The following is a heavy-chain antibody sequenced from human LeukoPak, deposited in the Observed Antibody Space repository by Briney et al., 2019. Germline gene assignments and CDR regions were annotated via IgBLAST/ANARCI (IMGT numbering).Heavy chain of an antibody. CDR1: GFTFSDYY. CDR3: ARDGLAAATLHWCFDL. J-gene: IGHJ2*01. D-gene: IGHD2-15*01. Sequence: GGSLILSCAASGFTFSDYYMSWIRQPPGKGLELVSSISSSSSYIYYADSVKGRFTISRDNARNSLYLQMNSLRAEDTAVYYCARDGLAAATLHWCFDLWGRGTLVTVSS. CDR2: ISSSSSYI. V-gene: IGHV3-11*06.